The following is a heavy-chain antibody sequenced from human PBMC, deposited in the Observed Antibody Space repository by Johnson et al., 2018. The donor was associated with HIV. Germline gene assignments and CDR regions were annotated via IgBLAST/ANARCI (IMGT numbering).Heavy chain of an antibody. CDR3: ARRSIRSDGFDI. D-gene: IGHD4-11*01. CDR1: GFSFSTYD. Sequence: VQPGRSLRLSCAASGFSFSTYDMHWVRPAPGKGLEWVSVIYSGDSRYYADSVKDRSTIFRDNSKNKLYLQLNSLRAGDTAVYYCARRSIRSDGFDIWGQGTMVTVSS. J-gene: IGHJ3*02. V-gene: IGHV3-66*04. CDR2: IYSGDSR.